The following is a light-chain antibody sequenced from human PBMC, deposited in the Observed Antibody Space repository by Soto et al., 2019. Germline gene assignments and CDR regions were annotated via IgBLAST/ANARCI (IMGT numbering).Light chain of an antibody. CDR1: QTISSW. CDR3: QQEKT. J-gene: IGKJ1*01. CDR2: KAS. V-gene: IGKV1-5*03. Sequence: DIQMTQSPSTLSGSVGDRVTITCRASQTISSWLAWYQQKPGKAPKLLIYKASTLKSGVPSRFSGSGSGTEFTLTISSLQPDDFATYYCQQEKTFGQGTKVDIK.